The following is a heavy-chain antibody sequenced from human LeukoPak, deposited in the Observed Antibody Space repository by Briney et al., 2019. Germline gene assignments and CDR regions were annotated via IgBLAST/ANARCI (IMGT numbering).Heavy chain of an antibody. V-gene: IGHV3-30*18. J-gene: IGHJ6*02. CDR3: AKVRAPTGYGMDV. CDR1: GLIFSSYG. CDR2: ISSDGHNK. Sequence: GRSLRLSCAASGLIFSSYGMHWVRQAPGKGLEWVALISSDGHNKDYADSVKGRFTISRDNSKITLYLQMNSLRPEDTAMYYCAKVRAPTGYGMDVWGQGTTVTVSS. D-gene: IGHD1-14*01.